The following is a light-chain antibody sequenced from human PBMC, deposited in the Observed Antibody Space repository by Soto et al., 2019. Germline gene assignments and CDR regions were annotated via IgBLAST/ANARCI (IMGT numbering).Light chain of an antibody. J-gene: IGKJ4*01. Sequence: EIVLTQSPGVLSLSPGERATLSCRAIESVNIMYLCWYQQKPGQAPRLLIFHTSLSPTGIPDRFSGGGSGTDFPLTLSSLQPEDFATYHFQQANSXPLTFGVGTKV. CDR3: QQANSXPLT. V-gene: IGKV3D-20*02. CDR1: ESVNIMY. CDR2: HTS.